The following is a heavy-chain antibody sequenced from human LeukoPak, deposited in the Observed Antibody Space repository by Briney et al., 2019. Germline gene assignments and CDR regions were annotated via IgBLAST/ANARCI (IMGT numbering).Heavy chain of an antibody. D-gene: IGHD6-19*01. V-gene: IGHV3-23*01. CDR3: AKWGRYSSGWYTIF. Sequence: PGGSLRLSCAASGFTFSSYAMSWVRQAPGKGLEWVSAISGSGGSTYYADSVKGRFTISRDNSKNMLYLQMNSLRAEDTAVYYCAKWGRYSSGWYTIFWGQGTLVTVSS. CDR1: GFTFSSYA. CDR2: ISGSGGST. J-gene: IGHJ4*02.